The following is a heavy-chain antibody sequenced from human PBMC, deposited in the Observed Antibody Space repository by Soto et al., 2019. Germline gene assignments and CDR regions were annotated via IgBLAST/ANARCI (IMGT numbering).Heavy chain of an antibody. CDR1: GGSIRSSNW. Sequence: QVQLQESGPGLVKPSGTLSLTCAVSGGSIRSSNWRSWVRQPPGKGLEWIGQIYYSGSTDYNPSVNYNPPLKSRVSISVDKSNNQLSLKLSSVTAADTAVYYCARDLTGAGKGMDVWGQGTTVSVSS. V-gene: IGHV4-4*02. D-gene: IGHD7-27*01. CDR3: ARDLTGAGKGMDV. J-gene: IGHJ6*02. CDR2: IYYSGSTDYNPSV.